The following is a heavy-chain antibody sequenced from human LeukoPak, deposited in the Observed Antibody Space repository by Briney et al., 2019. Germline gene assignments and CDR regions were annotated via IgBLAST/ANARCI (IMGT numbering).Heavy chain of an antibody. D-gene: IGHD2-2*01. CDR3: ARADCSSSTCYLRRSWFDP. CDR1: GFTLSNYD. J-gene: IGHJ5*02. Sequence: GGSLRLSCAASGFTLSNYDMNWVRQAPGKGLEWVSSISTGGRYIYYTDSLRGRFTISRDDAKNTLYLQMNSLRAEDTAVYYCARADCSSSTCYLRRSWFDPWGQGTLVTVSS. CDR2: ISTGGRYI. V-gene: IGHV3-21*06.